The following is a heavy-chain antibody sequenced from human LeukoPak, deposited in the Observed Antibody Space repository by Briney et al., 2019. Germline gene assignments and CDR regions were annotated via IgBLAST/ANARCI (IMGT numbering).Heavy chain of an antibody. CDR2: ICPGDSDT. CDR1: GYSSTSYW. V-gene: IGHV5-51*01. CDR3: ARHSVKALSGSYYGGVDFDY. D-gene: IGHD1-26*01. J-gene: IGHJ4*02. Sequence: RESLKISSKGSGYSSTSYWIGWVRQMPGKRLERMGIICPGDSDTRYSQSFQGQVTISAEKSINTAYLQWSSLKASDTAMYYCARHSVKALSGSYYGGVDFDYWGQGTLVTVSS.